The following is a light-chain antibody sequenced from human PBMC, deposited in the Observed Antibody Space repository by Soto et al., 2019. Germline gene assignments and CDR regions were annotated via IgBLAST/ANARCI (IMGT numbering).Light chain of an antibody. CDR1: QSVSNNY. CDR2: GAS. CDR3: QQYNNWPPLT. V-gene: IGKV3-20*01. Sequence: EIVLTQSPGTLSLSPGERVTLSCRASQSVSNNYLAWYQQKPGQAPRLLIYGASSTATGIPDRFSGRGFGTDFTLTISRLEPEDFAVFYCQQYNNWPPLTFGQGTRLEIK. J-gene: IGKJ5*01.